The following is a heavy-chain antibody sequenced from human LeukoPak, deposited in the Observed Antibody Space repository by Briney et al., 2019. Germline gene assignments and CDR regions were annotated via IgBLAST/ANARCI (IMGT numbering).Heavy chain of an antibody. CDR2: IKQDGSEK. CDR1: GFTFSSYW. V-gene: IGHV3-7*01. Sequence: GGSLRLSCAASGFTFSSYWMSWVRQAPGKGLEWVANIKQDGSEKYYVDSVKGRFTISRDNAKKSLDLQMNSLRVEDTAVYYCTRDWGVSYYDVSGYYPFDYWGQGTLVTVSS. CDR3: TRDWGVSYYDVSGYYPFDY. J-gene: IGHJ4*02. D-gene: IGHD3-22*01.